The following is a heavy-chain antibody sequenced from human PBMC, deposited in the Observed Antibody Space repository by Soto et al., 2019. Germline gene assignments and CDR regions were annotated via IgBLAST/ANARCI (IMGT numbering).Heavy chain of an antibody. D-gene: IGHD4-17*01. V-gene: IGHV1-2*04. J-gene: IGHJ4*02. CDR2: INPNSGGT. Sequence: ASVKVSCKASGYTFTGYYMHWVRQAPGQGLEWMGWINPNSGGTNYAQKFQGWVTMTRDTSISTAYMELSRLRSDDTAVYYCATSGRVHYGGNFYYFDYCGQGSLVTVSS. CDR3: ATSGRVHYGGNFYYFDY. CDR1: GYTFTGYY.